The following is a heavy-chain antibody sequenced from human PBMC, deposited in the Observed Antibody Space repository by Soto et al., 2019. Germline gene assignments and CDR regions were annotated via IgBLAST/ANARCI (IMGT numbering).Heavy chain of an antibody. CDR3: ARQSEYYYASGRAAPLYGMDV. CDR2: IYHSGST. Sequence: PSETLSLTCAGSGGSISSGGYSWSWIRQPPGKGLEWIGYIYHSGSTYYNPSLKSRVTISVDTSKNQFSLKLSSVTAADTAVYFCARQSEYYYASGRAAPLYGMDVWGQGTTVTVSS. D-gene: IGHD3-10*01. CDR1: GGSISSGGYS. V-gene: IGHV4-30-2*03. J-gene: IGHJ6*02.